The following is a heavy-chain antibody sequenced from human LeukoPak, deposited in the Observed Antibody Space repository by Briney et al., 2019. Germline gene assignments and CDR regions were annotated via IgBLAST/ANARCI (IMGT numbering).Heavy chain of an antibody. CDR3: ARDIMRPDYYDSSGYYYYYYGMDA. CDR2: IYSGGST. D-gene: IGHD3-22*01. CDR1: GFTVSSNY. Sequence: PGGSLRLSCAASGFTVSSNYMSWVRQAPGKGLEWVSVIYSGGSTYYADSVKGRFTIYRDNSKNTLYLQMNSLRAEDTAVYYCARDIMRPDYYDSSGYYYYYYGMDAWGQGTTVTVYS. V-gene: IGHV3-53*01. J-gene: IGHJ6*02.